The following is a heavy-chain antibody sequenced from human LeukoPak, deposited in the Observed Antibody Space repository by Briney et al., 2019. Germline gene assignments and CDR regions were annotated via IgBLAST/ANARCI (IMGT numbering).Heavy chain of an antibody. Sequence: GGSLRLFCAASGFTFSSYSMNWVRQAPGKGLEWVSSISSSSSYIYYADSVKGRFTISRDNAKNSLYLQMNSLRAEDTAVYYCARDEDGFAFDIWGQGTMVTVSS. V-gene: IGHV3-21*01. CDR2: ISSSSSYI. D-gene: IGHD3-10*01. CDR3: ARDEDGFAFDI. J-gene: IGHJ3*02. CDR1: GFTFSSYS.